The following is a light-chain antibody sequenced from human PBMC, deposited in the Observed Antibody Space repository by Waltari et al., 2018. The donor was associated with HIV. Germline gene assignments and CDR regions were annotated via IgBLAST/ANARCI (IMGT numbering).Light chain of an antibody. CDR1: SNDIGAYDY. J-gene: IGLJ2*01. CDR3: ASYVDNDGLF. Sequence: QSALTQPPSASGSPGQPVTISCTGTSNDIGAYDYVSWYQQHPGRAPKLLIYEVTKRPSGVPDRYSGSKSDNTASLTVSGLQAEDDGNYYCASYVDNDGLFFGGETKLTVL. V-gene: IGLV2-8*01. CDR2: EVT.